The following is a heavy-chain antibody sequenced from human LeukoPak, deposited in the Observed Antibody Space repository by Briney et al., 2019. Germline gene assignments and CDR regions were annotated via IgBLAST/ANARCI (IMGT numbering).Heavy chain of an antibody. D-gene: IGHD7-27*01. J-gene: IGHJ4*02. CDR2: ISSSSSTI. CDR1: GFTFSSYS. Sequence: GGSLRLSCAASGFTFSSYSMNWVRQAPGKGLEWVSYISSSSSTIYYADSVKGRFTISRDNAKNSLYLQMNSLRAEDTAVYYCARERTGEIDYWGRGTLVTVSS. V-gene: IGHV3-48*04. CDR3: ARERTGEIDY.